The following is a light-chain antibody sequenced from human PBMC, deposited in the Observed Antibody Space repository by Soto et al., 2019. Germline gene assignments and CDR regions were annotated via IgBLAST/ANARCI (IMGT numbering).Light chain of an antibody. V-gene: IGLV2-23*01. Sequence: QSALTQPASVSGSPGQSITISCTGTSSDVGSYNLVSWYQQHPGKAPKLMIYEGSKRPSGVSNRFSGSKSGNTASLTISGLQAEYEADYYCCSYAGSSTPYVVFGGGTKVTVL. CDR2: EGS. CDR3: CSYAGSSTPYVV. J-gene: IGLJ2*01. CDR1: SSDVGSYNL.